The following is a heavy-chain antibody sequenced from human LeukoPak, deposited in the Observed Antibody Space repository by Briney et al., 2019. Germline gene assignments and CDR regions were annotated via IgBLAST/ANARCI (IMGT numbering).Heavy chain of an antibody. CDR1: GFTVSTNF. CDR2: IYAGGNT. D-gene: IGHD6-19*01. J-gene: IGHJ4*02. Sequence: GGSLRLSCAASGFTVSTNFMSWVRQAPGKGLEWVSVIYAGGNTYYADSVKGRFTISRDNSKNTLYLQMNSLRAEDTAVYYCARSGSGWFAYWGQGTLVTVSS. CDR3: ARSGSGWFAY. V-gene: IGHV3-53*01.